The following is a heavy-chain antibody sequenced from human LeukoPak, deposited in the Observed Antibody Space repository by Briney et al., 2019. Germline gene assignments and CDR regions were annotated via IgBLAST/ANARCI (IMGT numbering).Heavy chain of an antibody. J-gene: IGHJ4*02. Sequence: PSETLSLTCTVSGGSISSYYWSWIRQPPGKGLEWIGYIYYSGSTNYNPSLKSRVTMSVDTSKNQFSLKLSSVTAADTAVYYCARDGNRRRDGYNVFDYWGQGTLVTVSS. V-gene: IGHV4-59*01. CDR3: ARDGNRRRDGYNVFDY. CDR2: IYYSGST. D-gene: IGHD5-24*01. CDR1: GGSISSYY.